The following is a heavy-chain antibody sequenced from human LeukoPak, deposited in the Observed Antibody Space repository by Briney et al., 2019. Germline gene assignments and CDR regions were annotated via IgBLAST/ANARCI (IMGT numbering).Heavy chain of an antibody. J-gene: IGHJ5*02. V-gene: IGHV1-24*01. CDR2: FDPEDGET. CDR1: GYTLTELS. D-gene: IGHD3-10*01. CDR3: ATGRRFGELLVWFDP. Sequence: GASVKVSCKVSGYTLTELSMHWVRQAPGKGLEWMGGFDPEDGETIYAQKFQGRVTMTEDTSTDTAYMELSSLRSEDTAVYYCATGRRFGELLVWFDPWGQGTLVTVSS.